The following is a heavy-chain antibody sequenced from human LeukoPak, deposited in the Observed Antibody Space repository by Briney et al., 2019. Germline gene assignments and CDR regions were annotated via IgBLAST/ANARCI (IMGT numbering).Heavy chain of an antibody. Sequence: SSETLSLTCAVYGGSFSGYYWTWIRQPPGKGLEWIGEINHSGNTNYNPSLKSRVTISVDTSKTQFSLKLTSVTAADTAVYYCARDGGKSSVRYSDLWGRGTLVTVSS. CDR3: ARDGGKSSVRYSDL. D-gene: IGHD6-6*01. CDR2: INHSGNT. V-gene: IGHV4-34*01. J-gene: IGHJ2*01. CDR1: GGSFSGYY.